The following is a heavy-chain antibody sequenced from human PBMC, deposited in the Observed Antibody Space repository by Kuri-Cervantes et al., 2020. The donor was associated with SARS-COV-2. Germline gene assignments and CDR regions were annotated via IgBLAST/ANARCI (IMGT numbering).Heavy chain of an antibody. V-gene: IGHV3-9*01. J-gene: IGHJ4*02. CDR2: ISWNSGSI. CDR1: GFTFADYA. Sequence: SLRLSCAASGFTFADYAMHWVRQAPGKGLEWVSGISWNSGSIGYADSVKGRFTISRDNAKNSLYLQMNSLRAEDTAVYYCARDAHSTPVGYWGQGTLVTVSS. CDR3: ARDAHSTPVGY. D-gene: IGHD4-23*01.